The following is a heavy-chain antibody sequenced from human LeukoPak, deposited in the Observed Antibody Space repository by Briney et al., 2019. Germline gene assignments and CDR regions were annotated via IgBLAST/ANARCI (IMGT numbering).Heavy chain of an antibody. Sequence: PSQTLSLTCTLSGGSISGSSYYWGWIRQPPGKGLEWIGSIYYSGSTYYNPSLKSRVTISVDTSKNQFSLKLSSVTAADTAVYYCARGATGYSSGWYAYYFDYWGQGTLVTVSS. J-gene: IGHJ4*02. V-gene: IGHV4-39*07. CDR2: IYYSGST. CDR1: GGSISGSSYY. D-gene: IGHD6-19*01. CDR3: ARGATGYSSGWYAYYFDY.